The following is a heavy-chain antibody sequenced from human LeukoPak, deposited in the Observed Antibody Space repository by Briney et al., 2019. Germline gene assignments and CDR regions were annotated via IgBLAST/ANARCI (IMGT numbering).Heavy chain of an antibody. Sequence: GGSLRLSCAASGFTFTSYSMNWVRQAPGKGLEWVSTISGGGGSTYYADSVKGRSTISRDNSKNTLYLQVNSLRAEDTAVYYCAKGGKWDVTPFDYWGQGTLGTVSS. CDR2: ISGGGGST. V-gene: IGHV3-23*01. D-gene: IGHD1-26*01. J-gene: IGHJ4*02. CDR1: GFTFTSYS. CDR3: AKGGKWDVTPFDY.